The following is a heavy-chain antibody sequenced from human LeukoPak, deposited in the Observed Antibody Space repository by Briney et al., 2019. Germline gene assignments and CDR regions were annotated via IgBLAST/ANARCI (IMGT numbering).Heavy chain of an antibody. Sequence: GGSLRLSCAASGFTFDDYGMSWVRQAPGKGLEWVSGINWNGGGTGYADSVKGRLTISRDNAKNSLYLQMNSLRAEDTALYYCARGRLVDRAAGVWGKGTTVTVSS. D-gene: IGHD6-19*01. J-gene: IGHJ6*04. V-gene: IGHV3-20*04. CDR1: GFTFDDYG. CDR3: ARGRLVDRAAGV. CDR2: INWNGGGT.